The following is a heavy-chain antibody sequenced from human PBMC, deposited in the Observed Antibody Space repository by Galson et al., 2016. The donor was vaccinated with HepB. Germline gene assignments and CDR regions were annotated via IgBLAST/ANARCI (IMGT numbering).Heavy chain of an antibody. CDR3: ARVQDLVATAFDY. CDR1: GGSISSADYY. D-gene: IGHD5-12*01. Sequence: TLSLTCTVSGGSISSADYYWSWIRQHPGKGLEWIGYVYHSGRTYYNPSLESRATISIDTSKYQFYLKLTSVTAADTAVYYCARVQDLVATAFDYWGQGTLVTVSS. V-gene: IGHV4-31*03. CDR2: VYHSGRT. J-gene: IGHJ4*02.